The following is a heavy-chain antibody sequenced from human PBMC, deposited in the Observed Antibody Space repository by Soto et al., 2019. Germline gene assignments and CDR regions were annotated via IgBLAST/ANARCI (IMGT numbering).Heavy chain of an antibody. J-gene: IGHJ4*02. V-gene: IGHV3-23*01. CDR3: AKDSFINLHGYDSY. Sequence: GGSLRLSCAASGFTFSTYAMIWVRQAPGKGLEWVSAISGSGDSTYYADSVKGRFTISRDNSKNTLYLQMSSLRAEDTAIYYCAKDSFINLHGYDSYWGQGTLVTVSS. D-gene: IGHD5-12*01. CDR1: GFTFSTYA. CDR2: ISGSGDST.